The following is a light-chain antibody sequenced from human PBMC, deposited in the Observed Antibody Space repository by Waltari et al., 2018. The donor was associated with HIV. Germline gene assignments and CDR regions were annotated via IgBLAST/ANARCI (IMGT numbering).Light chain of an antibody. CDR3: QSFDSSLSAVI. CDR2: YKK. CDR1: SSNIGEGYD. J-gene: IGLJ2*01. Sequence: QSVLTQPPSVSGAPGQRVTIACTGGSSNIGEGYDVHWYRKFPGTAPKLLIYYKKKRPSGVPDRFSGSKSGTSASLAITGLQAEDEADYYCQSFDSSLSAVIFGGGTKLTVL. V-gene: IGLV1-40*01.